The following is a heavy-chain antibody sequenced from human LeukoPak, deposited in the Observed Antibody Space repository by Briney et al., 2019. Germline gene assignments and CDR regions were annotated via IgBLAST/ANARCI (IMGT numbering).Heavy chain of an antibody. CDR2: IIPIFGTA. CDR3: ASGQSRNYDFWKPYYYYYMDV. Sequence: ASVKVSCKASGGTFSSYAISWVRQAPGQGLEWMGGIIPIFGTANYAQKFQGRVTITTDESTSTAYMELSSLRSEDTAVYYCASGQSRNYDFWKPYYYYYMDVWGKGTTVTVSS. J-gene: IGHJ6*03. CDR1: GGTFSSYA. D-gene: IGHD3-3*01. V-gene: IGHV1-69*05.